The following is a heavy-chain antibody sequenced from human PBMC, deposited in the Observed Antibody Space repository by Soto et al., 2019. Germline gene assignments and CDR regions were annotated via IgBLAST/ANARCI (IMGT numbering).Heavy chain of an antibody. CDR1: GGTFNSYS. V-gene: IGHV1-69*13. CDR2: FSPIFGEP. CDR3: AADVGGYIYGLARH. D-gene: IGHD4-17*01. J-gene: IGHJ4*02. Sequence: ASVKVSCKASGGTFNSYSFSWVRQAPGQGLEWMGGFSPIFGEPNYAQTFLDRVTITADEFTSTVYLELSSLRSEDTAVYYCAADVGGYIYGLARHWGPGTLVTVSS.